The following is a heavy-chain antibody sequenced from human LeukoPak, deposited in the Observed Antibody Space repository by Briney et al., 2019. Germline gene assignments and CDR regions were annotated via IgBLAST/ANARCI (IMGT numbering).Heavy chain of an antibody. J-gene: IGHJ6*03. D-gene: IGHD1-7*01. CDR2: ISGSGGST. CDR3: AKRGLKTRDYYYYYYMDV. CDR1: GFTFSSYA. V-gene: IGHV3-23*01. Sequence: PGGSLRLSCAASGFTFSSYAMSWVRQAPGKGLKWVSAISGSGGSTYYADSVKGRFTTSRDNSKNTLYLQMNSLRAEDTAVYYCAKRGLKTRDYYYYYYMDVWGKGTTVTVSS.